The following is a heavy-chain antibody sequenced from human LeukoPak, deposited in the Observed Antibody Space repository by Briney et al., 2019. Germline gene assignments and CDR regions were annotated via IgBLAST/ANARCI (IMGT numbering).Heavy chain of an antibody. CDR2: ISAYHGYT. Sequence: ASVKVSCKASGYTFTNFGISWVRQAPGQGLEWMGWISAYHGYTDYAQNLQGRVTMTPDTSTNTAYMELRSLRSDDTAVYYCARAGGWAREDYKADAFHIWGQGTMVTVSS. D-gene: IGHD6-19*01. CDR3: ARAGGWAREDYKADAFHI. J-gene: IGHJ3*02. V-gene: IGHV1-18*01. CDR1: GYTFTNFG.